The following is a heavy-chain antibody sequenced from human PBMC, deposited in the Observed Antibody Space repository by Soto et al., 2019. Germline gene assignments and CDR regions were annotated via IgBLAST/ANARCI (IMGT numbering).Heavy chain of an antibody. CDR1: GYTFTSHA. J-gene: IGHJ4*02. V-gene: IGHV1-3*01. CDR2: INPGNGQA. Sequence: QVQLVQSGAEVKKPGASVKISCKASGYTFTSHAIHWVRQAPGQRLEWMGWINPGNGQAEYSQKFQGSVTITRDTSASTAYMELSTLTSEDTAVYFCARDQQAVEVNFCDYWGQGTLVTVS. CDR3: ARDQQAVEVNFCDY. D-gene: IGHD6-13*01.